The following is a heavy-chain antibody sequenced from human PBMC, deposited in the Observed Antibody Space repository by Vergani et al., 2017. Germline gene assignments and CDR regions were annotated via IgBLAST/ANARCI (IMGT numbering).Heavy chain of an antibody. J-gene: IGHJ3*02. D-gene: IGHD6-13*01. CDR1: GGSISSSSYY. Sequence: QLQLQESGPGLVKPSETLSLTCTVSGGSISSSSYYWGWIRQPPGKGLEWIGSIYTSGSTNYNPSLKSRVTMSVDTSKNQFSLKLSSVTAADTAVYYCARDREQQLARDDAFDIWGQGTMVTVSS. V-gene: IGHV4-39*07. CDR2: IYTSGST. CDR3: ARDREQQLARDDAFDI.